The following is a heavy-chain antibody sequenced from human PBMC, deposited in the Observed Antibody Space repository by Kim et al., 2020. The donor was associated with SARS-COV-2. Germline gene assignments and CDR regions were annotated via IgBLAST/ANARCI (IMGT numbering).Heavy chain of an antibody. CDR1: GGSISSYY. J-gene: IGHJ3*02. V-gene: IGHV4-59*08. CDR3: ARHLLLDKIDRRAFDI. D-gene: IGHD1-1*01. CDR2: IYYSGST. Sequence: SETLSLTCTVSGGSISSYYWSWIRQPPGKGLEWIGYIYYSGSTNYNPSLKSRVTISVDTSKNQFSLKLSSVTAADTAVYYCARHLLLDKIDRRAFDIWGQETMVTVSS.